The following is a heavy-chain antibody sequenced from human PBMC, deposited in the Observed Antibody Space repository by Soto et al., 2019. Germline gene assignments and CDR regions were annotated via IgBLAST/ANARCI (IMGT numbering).Heavy chain of an antibody. CDR1: GYTFTNYA. D-gene: IGHD6-13*01. J-gene: IGHJ4*02. CDR3: ARGWLGAAADTYFDY. Sequence: ASVKVSCKSSGYTFTNYAISWARQAPGQGLEWMGWISTYNGNTNYAQNLQGRVTMTTDTSSNTAYMELRSLRSDDTAMYYCARGWLGAAADTYFDYWGQGTLVTVSS. V-gene: IGHV1-18*01. CDR2: ISTYNGNT.